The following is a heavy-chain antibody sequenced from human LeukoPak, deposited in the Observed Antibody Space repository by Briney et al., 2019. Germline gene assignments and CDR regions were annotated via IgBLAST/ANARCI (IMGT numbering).Heavy chain of an antibody. CDR3: ARDTAVSGVDAFDI. V-gene: IGHV4-4*07. D-gene: IGHD6-19*01. J-gene: IGHJ3*02. Sequence: SETLSLTCTVSGDSISSHYWNWIRHPAGKGLELIGRIYTSGRTNYSPSLKSRVSMSMDTSTNGLSLKLSSVTAADTAVYYCARDTAVSGVDAFDIWGQGTMVTVSS. CDR1: GDSISSHY. CDR2: IYTSGRT.